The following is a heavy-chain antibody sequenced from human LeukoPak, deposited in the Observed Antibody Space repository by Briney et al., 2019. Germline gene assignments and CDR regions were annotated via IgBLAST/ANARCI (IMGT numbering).Heavy chain of an antibody. V-gene: IGHV5-51*01. Sequence: GESLQISCQASGYTFSSYWIAWVRQMPGKGLECMGLIYPLDSDVKYSPSFQGQVTILADKSISTAYLQWSSLKASDTAMYYCARARRSSTPEVGDVFKTWYFFEYWGQGALVTVSS. CDR3: ARARRSSTPEVGDVFKTWYFFEY. D-gene: IGHD6-13*01. CDR2: IYPLDSDV. J-gene: IGHJ4*02. CDR1: GYTFSSYW.